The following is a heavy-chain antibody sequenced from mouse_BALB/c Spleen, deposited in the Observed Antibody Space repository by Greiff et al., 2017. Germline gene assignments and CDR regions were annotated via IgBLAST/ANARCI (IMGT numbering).Heavy chain of an antibody. J-gene: IGHJ3*01. Sequence: VQVVESGPGLVAPSQSLSITCTVSGFSFSSYSVHWVRQPPGKGLEWLGMIWGGGSTDYNSALKSRLCISKDNSKSQVFLKMNSLQTDDTAMYYCARNGELLRPFDYWGQGTLVTVSA. CDR1: GFSFSSYS. CDR2: IWGGGST. V-gene: IGHV2-6-4*01. CDR3: ARNGELLRPFDY. D-gene: IGHD1-2*01.